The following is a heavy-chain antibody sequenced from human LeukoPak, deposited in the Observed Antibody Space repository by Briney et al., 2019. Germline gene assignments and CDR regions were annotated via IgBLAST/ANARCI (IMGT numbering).Heavy chain of an antibody. CDR1: GYTFTDYY. CDR3: ATGDYYDSSGYSSDLDY. CDR2: VDPEDGET. V-gene: IGHV1-69-2*01. D-gene: IGHD3-22*01. J-gene: IGHJ4*02. Sequence: VASVKVSCKASGYTFTDYYMHWVQQAPGKGLEWMGLVDPEDGETIYAEKFQGRVTITADTSTDTAYMELSSLRSEDTAVYCCATGDYYDSSGYSSDLDYWGQGTLVTVSS.